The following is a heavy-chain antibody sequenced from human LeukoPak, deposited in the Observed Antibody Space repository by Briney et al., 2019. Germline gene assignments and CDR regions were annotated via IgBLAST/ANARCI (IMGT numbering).Heavy chain of an antibody. CDR2: IYYSGST. Sequence: PSETLSLTCTVSGGSISSYYWSWIRQPPGKGLEWIGYIYYSGSTNYNPSLKSRVTISVDTSKNQFSLKLSSVTAADTAVYYCARSYFDWLSPEVNWFDPWGQGTLVTASS. CDR3: ARSYFDWLSPEVNWFDP. J-gene: IGHJ5*02. CDR1: GGSISSYY. V-gene: IGHV4-59*01. D-gene: IGHD3-9*01.